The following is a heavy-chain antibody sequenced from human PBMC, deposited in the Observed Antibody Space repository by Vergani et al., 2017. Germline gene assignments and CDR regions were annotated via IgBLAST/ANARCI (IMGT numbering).Heavy chain of an antibody. Sequence: QVQLVQSGAEVKKPGSSVKVSCKASGGTFSSYAISWVRQAPGQGLEWMGRIIPILGTANYAQKFQGRVTITTDESTSTAYMELSSLRSEDTAVYYCARDSPHHSGIQLWFSGWGQGTLVTVSS. D-gene: IGHD5-18*01. CDR1: GGTFSSYA. J-gene: IGHJ4*02. CDR2: IIPILGTA. CDR3: ARDSPHHSGIQLWFSG. V-gene: IGHV1-69*11.